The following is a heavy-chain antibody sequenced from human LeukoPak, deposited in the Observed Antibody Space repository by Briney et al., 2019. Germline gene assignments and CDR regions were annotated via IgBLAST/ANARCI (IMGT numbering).Heavy chain of an antibody. J-gene: IGHJ6*02. Sequence: PGGSLRLSCAASGFTFSSYWMHWVRQVPGKGLVWVSRISSDGSSTSYADSVKGRFTISRDNAKNTLYLQMNSLRAEDTAVYYCARGMSGYYGMDVWGQGTTVTVSS. CDR3: ARGMSGYYGMDV. CDR1: GFTFSSYW. V-gene: IGHV3-74*01. CDR2: ISSDGSST.